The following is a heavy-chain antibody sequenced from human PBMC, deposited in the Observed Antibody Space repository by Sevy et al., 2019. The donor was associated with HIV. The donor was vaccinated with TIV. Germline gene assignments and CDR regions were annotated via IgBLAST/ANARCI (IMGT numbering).Heavy chain of an antibody. Sequence: GESLKISCAASGFTFSSYAMHWVRQAPGKGLEWVAVISYDGSNKYYADSVKGRFTISRDNSKNTLYLQMNGLRAEDTAVYYCAREPFRYYDSSGYYSWEYFQHWGQGTLVTVSS. CDR2: ISYDGSNK. D-gene: IGHD3-22*01. CDR1: GFTFSSYA. CDR3: AREPFRYYDSSGYYSWEYFQH. V-gene: IGHV3-30*04. J-gene: IGHJ1*01.